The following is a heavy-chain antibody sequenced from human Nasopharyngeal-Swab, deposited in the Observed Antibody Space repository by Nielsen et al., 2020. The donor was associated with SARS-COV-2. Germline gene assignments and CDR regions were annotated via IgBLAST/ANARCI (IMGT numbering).Heavy chain of an antibody. V-gene: IGHV3-53*01. CDR2: IYSGGST. Sequence: GESLKISCAASGFTVSSYYMSWVRQAPGKGLEWVSVIYSGGSTYYADSVKGRFTISRDNTKNTLYLQMISLRTEDTAVYYCARDLYSYDSSGYKDYWGQGTLVTVSS. CDR1: GFTVSSYY. J-gene: IGHJ4*02. CDR3: ARDLYSYDSSGYKDY. D-gene: IGHD3-22*01.